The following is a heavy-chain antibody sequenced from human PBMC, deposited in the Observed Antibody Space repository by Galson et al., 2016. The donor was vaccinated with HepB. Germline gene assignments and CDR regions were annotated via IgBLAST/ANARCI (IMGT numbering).Heavy chain of an antibody. CDR2: ISGSGGDK. D-gene: IGHD3-3*01. V-gene: IGHV3-23*01. CDR3: AKLGRDFWSGSPRMIVS. Sequence: SLRLSCAASGFSFSNFAMSWVRQIPGKGLEWVSVISGSGGDKYYADSVKGRLTIARDNYKKMVFLQMSTVRLEDTAIYYCAKLGRDFWSGSPRMIVSWGQGTLVTVSS. CDR1: GFSFSNFA. J-gene: IGHJ4*02.